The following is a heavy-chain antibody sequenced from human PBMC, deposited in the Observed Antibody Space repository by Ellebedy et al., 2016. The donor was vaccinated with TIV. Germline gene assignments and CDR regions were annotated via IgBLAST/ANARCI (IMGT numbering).Heavy chain of an antibody. CDR1: GYTFIRFY. Sequence: AASVKVSCKTSGYTFIRFYINWVRQAPGQGLEWMGIINPSSGATTYAQDFQGRVTVTRDTSTSTVYMELSGLRSEDTAVYYCARGGVVAASLSEYWGQGTLVTVSS. D-gene: IGHD2-15*01. CDR2: INPSSGAT. J-gene: IGHJ4*02. V-gene: IGHV1-46*01. CDR3: ARGGVVAASLSEY.